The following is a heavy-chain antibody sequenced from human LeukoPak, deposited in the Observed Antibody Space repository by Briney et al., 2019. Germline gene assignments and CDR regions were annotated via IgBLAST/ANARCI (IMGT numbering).Heavy chain of an antibody. CDR2: ISYSGST. CDR3: ARGGATFDY. Sequence: SETLSRTCTVSGGSISSYYWSWIRQPPGKGLEWIGYISYSGSTNYNPSLKSRVTISVDTSKNQFSLKLSSVTAADTAVYYCARGGATFDYWGQGTLVTVSS. D-gene: IGHD5-12*01. V-gene: IGHV4-59*01. J-gene: IGHJ4*02. CDR1: GGSISSYY.